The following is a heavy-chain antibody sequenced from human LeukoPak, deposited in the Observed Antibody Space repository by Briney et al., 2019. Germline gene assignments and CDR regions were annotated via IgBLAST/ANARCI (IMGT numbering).Heavy chain of an antibody. J-gene: IGHJ3*02. V-gene: IGHV5-51*01. D-gene: IGHD5-18*01. CDR2: IFPGNSDT. CDR1: GYSFTSYC. Sequence: GESLKISCKASGYSFTSYCTGWVRQIPGKGLEWMGFIFPGNSDTRYSPSFQGQVTISADKSYSTAYLQWSSLKASDTAMYYCARHGGYSYGHDVFDIWGQRTMVTVSS. CDR3: ARHGGYSYGHDVFDI.